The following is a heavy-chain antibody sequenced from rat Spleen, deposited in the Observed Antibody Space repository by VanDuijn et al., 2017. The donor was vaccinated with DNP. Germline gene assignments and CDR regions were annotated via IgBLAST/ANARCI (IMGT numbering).Heavy chain of an antibody. Sequence: QVQLQQSGAELAKPGSSVKISCKASGYTFTTYYIGWIKQTTGQGLEFIGYINMGSGGTNYNEKFKGKATLTGGKSSSTAFMQLSSLTPDDSAVYYCARRRLPYWYFDFWGPGTMVTVSS. CDR1: GYTFTTYY. CDR3: ARRRLPYWYFDF. V-gene: IGHV1-43*01. CDR2: INMGSGGT. D-gene: IGHD1-4*01. J-gene: IGHJ1*01.